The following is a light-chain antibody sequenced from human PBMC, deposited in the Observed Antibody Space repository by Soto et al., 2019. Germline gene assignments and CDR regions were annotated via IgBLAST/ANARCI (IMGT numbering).Light chain of an antibody. CDR1: QTVSSSY. J-gene: IGKJ1*01. CDR3: QQYGSSPWT. Sequence: EIVLTQSPGTLSLSPGEGATLSCWASQTVSSSYLAWYQQKPGQAPRLLIYGASSRATGIPDRFSGSGSGTDFTLTISRLEPEDFAVYYCQQYGSSPWTFGQGTKVDIK. V-gene: IGKV3-20*01. CDR2: GAS.